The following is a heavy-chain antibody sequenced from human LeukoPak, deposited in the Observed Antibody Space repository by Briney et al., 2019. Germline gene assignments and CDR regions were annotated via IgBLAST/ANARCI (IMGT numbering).Heavy chain of an antibody. CDR3: ARVSVPAASYYFDY. CDR1: GFTFDDYG. D-gene: IGHD2-2*01. J-gene: IGHJ4*02. Sequence: PGGSLRLSCAASGFTFDDYGMCWVRQAPGKGLEWVSGINWNGGSTGYADSVKGRFTISRDNAKNSLYLQMNSLRAEDTALYYCARVSVPAASYYFDYWGQGTLVTVSS. V-gene: IGHV3-20*04. CDR2: INWNGGST.